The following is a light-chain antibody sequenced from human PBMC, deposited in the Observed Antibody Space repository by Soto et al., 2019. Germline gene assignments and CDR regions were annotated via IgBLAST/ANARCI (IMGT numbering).Light chain of an antibody. CDR2: KAS. CDR1: ESISSW. Sequence: DIQMTQSPSTLSASVGDRVTITCRASESISSWLAWHQQKPGKAPKLLISKASTLESGVPSRFSGSGSGTEFTLTINSLQPDDFATYDCQQYNSYRSFGQGTRVEIK. V-gene: IGKV1-5*03. CDR3: QQYNSYRS. J-gene: IGKJ1*01.